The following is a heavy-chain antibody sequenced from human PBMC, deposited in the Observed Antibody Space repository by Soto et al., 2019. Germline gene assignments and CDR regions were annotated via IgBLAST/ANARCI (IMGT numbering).Heavy chain of an antibody. D-gene: IGHD3-10*01. V-gene: IGHV1-3*01. Sequence: QVQLVQSGAEVKKPGASVKVSCKASGYTFTSYAMHWVRQDPGQRREWMGWINAGNGNTKYSQKFHGRDTITSDTSASTAYMELSSLRSEDTAVYYCARDFAGGLGELFEARAFDIWGQGTMVTVSS. CDR2: INAGNGNT. J-gene: IGHJ3*02. CDR3: ARDFAGGLGELFEARAFDI. CDR1: GYTFTSYA.